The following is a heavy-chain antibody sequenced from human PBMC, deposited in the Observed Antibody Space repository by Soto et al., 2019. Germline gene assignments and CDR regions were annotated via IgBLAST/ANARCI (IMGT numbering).Heavy chain of an antibody. V-gene: IGHV4-59*08. Sequence: PSETLSLTCTVSGGSISSYYWSWIRQPPGKGLEWIGYIYYSGSTNYNPSLKSRVTISVDTSKNQFSLKLSSVTAADTAVYYCARNSCSSTSCYQEFDPWGQGTLVNVS. CDR3: ARNSCSSTSCYQEFDP. CDR2: IYYSGST. CDR1: GGSISSYY. D-gene: IGHD2-2*01. J-gene: IGHJ5*02.